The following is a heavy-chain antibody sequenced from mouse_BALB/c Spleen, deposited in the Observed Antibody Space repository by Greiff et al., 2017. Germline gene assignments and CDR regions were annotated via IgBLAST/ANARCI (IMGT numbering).Heavy chain of an antibody. CDR2: FYPGSGSI. D-gene: IGHD4-1*01. Sequence: VKLVESGAGLVKPGASVKLSCKASGYTFTEYIIHWVKQRSGQGLEWIGWFYPGSGSIKYNEKFKDKATLTADKSSSTVYMELSRLTSEDSAVYFCARHEDLGYAMDYWGQGTSVTVSS. J-gene: IGHJ4*01. CDR1: GYTFTEYI. V-gene: IGHV1-62-2*01. CDR3: ARHEDLGYAMDY.